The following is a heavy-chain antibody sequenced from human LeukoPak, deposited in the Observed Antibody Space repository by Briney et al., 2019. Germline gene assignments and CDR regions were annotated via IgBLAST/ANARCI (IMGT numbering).Heavy chain of an antibody. D-gene: IGHD6-6*01. J-gene: IGHJ3*02. Sequence: PGGSLRLSCAASGFTFSSYGMHWVRQAPGKGLEWVAVISYDGSNKYYADFVKGRFTISRDNSKNTLYLQMNSLRAEDTAVYYCAKEAEYSSSSGAFDIWGQGTMVTVSS. CDR3: AKEAEYSSSSGAFDI. CDR1: GFTFSSYG. CDR2: ISYDGSNK. V-gene: IGHV3-30*18.